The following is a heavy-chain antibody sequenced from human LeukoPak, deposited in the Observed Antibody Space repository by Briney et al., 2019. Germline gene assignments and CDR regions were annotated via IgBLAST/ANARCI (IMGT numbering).Heavy chain of an antibody. CDR2: ISDNGVTR. V-gene: IGHV3-23*01. CDR1: GFTFSSYV. J-gene: IGHJ6*02. Sequence: GGSLRLSCAASGFTFSSYVMTWVRQAPGKGLEWVSSISDNGVTRYYADSVKGRFTISRDNSDNTVYLQMNSLRAEDTAIYYCAKAPAPYYYYYGMDVWGQGTAVTVPS. CDR3: AKAPAPYYYYYGMDV.